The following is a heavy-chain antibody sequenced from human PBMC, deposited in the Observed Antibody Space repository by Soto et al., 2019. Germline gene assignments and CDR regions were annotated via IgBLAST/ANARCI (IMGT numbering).Heavy chain of an antibody. Sequence: QVQLVESGGGLVKPGGSLRLSCAASGFTFSDYYMSWIRQAPGKGLEWASYISSSGSTIYYADAVKGRFTISRDNAKKSLYLEGGRLGGEGTAVYCCARERGGGRDVARPPPFDCWGQGTLVTVS. J-gene: IGHJ4*02. CDR1: GFTFSDYY. D-gene: IGHD3-16*01. CDR3: ARERGGGRDVARPPPFDC. CDR2: ISSSGSTI. V-gene: IGHV3-11*01.